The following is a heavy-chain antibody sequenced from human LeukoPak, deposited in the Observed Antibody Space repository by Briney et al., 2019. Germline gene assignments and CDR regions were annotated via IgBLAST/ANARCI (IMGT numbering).Heavy chain of an antibody. CDR3: ARWLVGLQLYWYFDL. Sequence: ASVKVSCKASGYTFTGYYMHWVRQAPGQGLEWMGWINPNSGGTNYAQKFQGRVTMTRDTSISTAYMELSRLRSDDTAVYYCARWLVGLQLYWYFDLWGRGTLVTVSS. J-gene: IGHJ2*01. CDR1: GYTFTGYY. D-gene: IGHD4-11*01. CDR2: INPNSGGT. V-gene: IGHV1-2*02.